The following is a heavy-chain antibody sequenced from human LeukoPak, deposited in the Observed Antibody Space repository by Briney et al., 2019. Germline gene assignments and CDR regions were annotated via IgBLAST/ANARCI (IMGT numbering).Heavy chain of an antibody. CDR2: IYYSGST. D-gene: IGHD6-13*01. CDR3: ARGSSSWSHEFDP. CDR1: GGSISSSSYY. Sequence: PSETLSLTCTVSGGSISSSSYYWGWIRQPPGKGLEWIGSIYYSGSTYYNPSIKSRATISVDTSKNQFSLKLSSVTAADTAVYYCARGSSSWSHEFDPWGQGTLVTVSS. J-gene: IGHJ5*02. V-gene: IGHV4-39*01.